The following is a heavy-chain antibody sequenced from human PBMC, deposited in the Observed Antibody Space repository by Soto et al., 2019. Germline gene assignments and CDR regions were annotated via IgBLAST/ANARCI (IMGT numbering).Heavy chain of an antibody. CDR1: GGFISSSY. Sequence: SETLSLTCSASGGFISSSYWSWIRQPSGKGLQWIGRIYTSGSTDYSPSLKSRVNVSLDMSENQFSLTLSSVTAADTAVYYCARGRGTSWGYLDYWGQGMLVTVSS. CDR3: ARGRGTSWGYLDY. V-gene: IGHV4-4*07. CDR2: IYTSGST. J-gene: IGHJ4*03.